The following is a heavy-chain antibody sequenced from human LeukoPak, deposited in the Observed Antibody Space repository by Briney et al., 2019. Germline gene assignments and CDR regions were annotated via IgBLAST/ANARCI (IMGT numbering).Heavy chain of an antibody. CDR3: VRNGYDSSGYHFCSDS. Sequence: PSETLSLTCAVYAGSFSDYNWSWIRQSPGKGLEWIGEIHHSGGTNYSPSLKSRITLSVDPSKNQLSLRLSSVTAADTAVYYCVRNGYDSSGYHFCSDSRGRGTLVTVSA. CDR1: AGSFSDYN. D-gene: IGHD3-22*01. J-gene: IGHJ4*02. V-gene: IGHV4-34*01. CDR2: IHHSGGT.